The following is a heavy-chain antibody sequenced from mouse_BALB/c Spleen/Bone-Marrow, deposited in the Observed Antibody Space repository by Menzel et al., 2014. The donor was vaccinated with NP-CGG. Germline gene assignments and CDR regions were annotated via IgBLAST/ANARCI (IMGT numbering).Heavy chain of an antibody. CDR2: ISCYNGAT. D-gene: IGHD2-4*01. CDR3: ARGGTMISTDAMDY. J-gene: IGHJ4*01. CDR1: GYSFTGYY. Sequence: LVKTGASVKISCKASGYSFTGYYMHWVKQSHGKSLEWIGYISCYNGATRYNQKFKGKATFTVDTSSXTAHMQFNSLTSEDSAVYFCARGGTMISTDAMDYWGQGTSVAVSS. V-gene: IGHV1S34*01.